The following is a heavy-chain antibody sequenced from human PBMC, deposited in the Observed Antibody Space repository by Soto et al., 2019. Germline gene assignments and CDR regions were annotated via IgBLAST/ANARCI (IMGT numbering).Heavy chain of an antibody. V-gene: IGHV3-64*01. CDR1: GFTFSSYA. Sequence: EVQLVESGGGLVQPGGSLRLSCAASGFTFSSYAMHWVRQAPGKGLEYVSVISGNGDSTYYANSVKGRFTISGDNSKNTLYLQMGSLRAEDMAVYYCARRGYGLYFDYWGQGTLVTVSS. D-gene: IGHD3-10*01. J-gene: IGHJ4*02. CDR2: ISGNGDST. CDR3: ARRGYGLYFDY.